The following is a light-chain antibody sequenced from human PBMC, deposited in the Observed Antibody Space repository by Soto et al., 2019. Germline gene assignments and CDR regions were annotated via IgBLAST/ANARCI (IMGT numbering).Light chain of an antibody. J-gene: IGKJ1*01. CDR1: QTISSW. CDR2: KAS. V-gene: IGKV1-5*03. Sequence: DIQMTQSPSTVSGSVGDRVTNTCRASQTISSWLAWYQQKPGKAPKLLIYKASTLKSGVPSRFSGSGSGTEFTLTISSLQPDDFATYYCQHYNSYSEAFGQGTKV. CDR3: QHYNSYSEA.